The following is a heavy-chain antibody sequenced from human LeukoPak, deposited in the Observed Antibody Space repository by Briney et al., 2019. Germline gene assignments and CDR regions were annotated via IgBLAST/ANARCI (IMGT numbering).Heavy chain of an antibody. CDR3: ASGTEYQLLSY. J-gene: IGHJ4*02. Sequence: ASVKVSCKASGYNFISYGVSWMRLVPGQGLEWMGWISAYNGNTNYAQKLQGRVTMTTDTSTSTAYMELRSLRSDDTAVYYCASGTEYQLLSYWGQGTLVTVSS. V-gene: IGHV1-18*04. D-gene: IGHD2-2*01. CDR1: GYNFISYG. CDR2: ISAYNGNT.